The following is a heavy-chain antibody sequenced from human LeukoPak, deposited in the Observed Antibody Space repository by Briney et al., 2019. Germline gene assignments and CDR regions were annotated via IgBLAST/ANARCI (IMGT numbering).Heavy chain of an antibody. Sequence: PGGALRLSCTASGFIFSSFAMRWVRQAPGKGVEWVSVIYSGGKTYYADSVKGRFTISRDNCKNTLYLQMNSLRPEDTAVYYCTPPPWAAGGPWGQGTLVTVSS. CDR2: IYSGGKT. V-gene: IGHV3-53*01. D-gene: IGHD6-13*01. CDR1: GFIFSSFA. CDR3: TPPPWAAGGP. J-gene: IGHJ5*02.